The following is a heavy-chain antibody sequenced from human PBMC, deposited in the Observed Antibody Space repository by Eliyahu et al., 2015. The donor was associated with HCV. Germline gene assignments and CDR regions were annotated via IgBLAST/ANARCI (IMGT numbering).Heavy chain of an antibody. CDR3: AKVPKGDDTPLDY. CDR1: GFTFSSYA. J-gene: IGHJ4*02. Sequence: EVQLLESGGGLVQPGGSLRFSCAASGFTFSSYAMSWVRQAPGEGAGGVSAISGSGGSRHYADSVKGRFTISRDNSKNTLFLHLDSLRAEDTAVYYCAKVPKGDDTPLDYWGQGTLVTVSS. V-gene: IGHV3-23*01. D-gene: IGHD2-21*02. CDR2: ISGSGGSR.